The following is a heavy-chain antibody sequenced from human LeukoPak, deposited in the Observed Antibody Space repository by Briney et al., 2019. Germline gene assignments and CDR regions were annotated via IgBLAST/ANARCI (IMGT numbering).Heavy chain of an antibody. D-gene: IGHD6-19*01. J-gene: IGHJ4*02. CDR2: INHSGGT. CDR3: ARGGERWLVPGTYFDY. Sequence: PSETLSLTCAVYGGSFSGYYWSWIRQPPGKGLEWIGEINHSGGTNYNPSLKSRVTISVDTSKNQFSLKLSSVTAADTAVYYCARGGERWLVPGTYFDYWGQGTLVTVSS. V-gene: IGHV4-34*01. CDR1: GGSFSGYY.